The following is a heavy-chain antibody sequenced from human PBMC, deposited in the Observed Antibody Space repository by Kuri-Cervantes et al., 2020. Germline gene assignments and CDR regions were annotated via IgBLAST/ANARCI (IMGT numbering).Heavy chain of an antibody. CDR2: INHSGST. J-gene: IGHJ2*01. CDR1: GGSFSGYY. Sequence: GSLRLSCAVYGGSFSGYYWSWIRQPPGKGLEWIGEINHSGSTNYNPSLKSRVTISVDTSKNQLSLKLSSVTAADTAVYYFARDRSGYSALRGWYFDLWGRGTLVTVSS. V-gene: IGHV4-34*01. D-gene: IGHD3-10*01. CDR3: ARDRSGYSALRGWYFDL.